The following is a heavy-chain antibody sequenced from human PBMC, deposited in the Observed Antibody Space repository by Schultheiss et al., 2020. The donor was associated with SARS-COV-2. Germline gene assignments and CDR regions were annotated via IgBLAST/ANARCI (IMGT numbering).Heavy chain of an antibody. Sequence: ASVKVSCKASGYTFTGYYIHWVRQAPGQGLEWMGGFDPEDGETIYAQKFQGRVTMTEDTSTDTAYMELSSLRSEDTAVYYCAKYPFLGYCSGGSCYLASNYYYGMDVWGQGTTVTVSS. D-gene: IGHD2-15*01. V-gene: IGHV1-24*01. CDR1: GYTFTGYY. CDR2: FDPEDGET. CDR3: AKYPFLGYCSGGSCYLASNYYYGMDV. J-gene: IGHJ6*02.